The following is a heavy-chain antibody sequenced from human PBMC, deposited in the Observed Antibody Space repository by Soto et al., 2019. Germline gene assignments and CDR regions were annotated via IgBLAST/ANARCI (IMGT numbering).Heavy chain of an antibody. CDR2: ISDSGNT. CDR3: DRGLTYYVDSTVYHGYYDY. D-gene: IGHD3-22*01. V-gene: IGHV4-30-2*01. CDR1: GASIRRDDYS. Sequence: PSEPLSLTFGVSGASIRRDDYSWSWIRQPKGKGLGWLGYISDSGNTYYNPSLKSRATISADRPKNPFSLQLTSVTAAYTAVYFCDRGLTYYVDSTVYHGYYDYWGQGTLVTVSS. J-gene: IGHJ4*02.